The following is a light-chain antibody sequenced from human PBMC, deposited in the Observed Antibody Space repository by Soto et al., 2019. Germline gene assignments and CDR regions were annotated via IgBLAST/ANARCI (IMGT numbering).Light chain of an antibody. CDR2: DVT. V-gene: IGLV2-14*01. J-gene: IGLJ1*01. Sequence: QSVLTQPASVSGSPGQSVTISCTGTSSDVGGYDYVSWYQHHPGKAPKLVIYDVTYRPSGVSDRFSGSKSANTASLTISGLQAEDEADYYCSSYTSSSTHVFGTGTKLTVL. CDR1: SSDVGGYDY. CDR3: SSYTSSSTHV.